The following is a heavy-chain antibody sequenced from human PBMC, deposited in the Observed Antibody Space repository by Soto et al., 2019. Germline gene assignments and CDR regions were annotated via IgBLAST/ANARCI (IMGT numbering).Heavy chain of an antibody. CDR1: GGTFSSYA. Sequence: SVKVSCKASGGTFSSYAISWVRQAPGQGLEWMGGIIPIFGTANYAQKFQGRVTITADESTSTAYMELSSLRSEDTAVYYCARGSFWSGYYTRSVNDMDTWGLDTLVPLSA. V-gene: IGHV1-69*13. CDR2: IIPIFGTA. D-gene: IGHD3-3*01. J-gene: IGHJ1*01. CDR3: ARGSFWSGYYTRSVNDMDT.